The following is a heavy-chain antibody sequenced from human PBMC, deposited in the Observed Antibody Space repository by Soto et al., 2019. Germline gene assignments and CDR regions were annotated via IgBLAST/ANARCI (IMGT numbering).Heavy chain of an antibody. V-gene: IGHV1-8*01. CDR3: ARGVTAGVDY. CDR2: IQPSSGRT. D-gene: IGHD1-26*01. J-gene: IGHJ4*02. Sequence: ASVKVSCKAAGYSFTGLDINWVRQTTGQGLEWMGWIQPSSGRTGYAQKFQGRVTMTRDTSINTAYMELSSLTSDDTAFYYCARGVTAGVDYWGQGTLVTVSS. CDR1: GYSFTGLD.